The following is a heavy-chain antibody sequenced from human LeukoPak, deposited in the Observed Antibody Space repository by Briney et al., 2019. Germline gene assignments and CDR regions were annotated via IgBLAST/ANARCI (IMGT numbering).Heavy chain of an antibody. J-gene: IGHJ3*02. CDR3: ARRILTGYQVPGAFDT. V-gene: IGHV4-59*01. Sequence: SETLSLTCGVSGGSISSYYWSWIRQPPGKGLEWIGYIYYSGSTNYNPSLKSRVTISVDTSKNQFSLKLNSVTAADTAVYYCARRILTGYQVPGAFDTWGQGTMVTVSS. D-gene: IGHD3-9*01. CDR2: IYYSGST. CDR1: GGSISSYY.